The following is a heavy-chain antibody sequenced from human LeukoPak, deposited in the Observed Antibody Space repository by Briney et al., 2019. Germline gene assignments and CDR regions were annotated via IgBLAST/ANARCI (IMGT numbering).Heavy chain of an antibody. CDR1: GFTFSTYA. D-gene: IGHD3-9*01. Sequence: GGSLRLSCAASGFTFSTYAMSWVRQAPGKGLEWVANIKQDGSEKYYVDSVKGRFTISRDNAKNSLYLQMNSLRAEDTAVYYCARDRSSYDFLTGKGYYYYMDVWGKGTTVTISS. V-gene: IGHV3-7*01. CDR2: IKQDGSEK. J-gene: IGHJ6*03. CDR3: ARDRSSYDFLTGKGYYYYMDV.